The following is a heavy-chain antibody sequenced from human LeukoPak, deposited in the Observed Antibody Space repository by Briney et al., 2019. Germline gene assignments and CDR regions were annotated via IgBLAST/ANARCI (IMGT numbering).Heavy chain of an antibody. D-gene: IGHD2-2*01. CDR3: TTLGYFSSTSCYGSDY. J-gene: IGHJ4*02. CDR1: GLTFSNAW. V-gene: IGHV3-15*01. Sequence: GGSLRLSCAASGLTFSNAWMSSVRQAPGKGLEWVGRIKSKTDGGTTDYAAPVKGRFTISRDDSKNTLYLQMNSLKTEDTAVYYCTTLGYFSSTSCYGSDYWGQGTLVTVSS. CDR2: IKSKTDGGTT.